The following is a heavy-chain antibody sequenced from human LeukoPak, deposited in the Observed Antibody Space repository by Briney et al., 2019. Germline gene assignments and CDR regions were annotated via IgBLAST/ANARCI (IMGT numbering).Heavy chain of an antibody. CDR3: ARHAGGEWLPSHNWFDP. CDR1: GGSISSYY. Sequence: PSETLSLTCTVSGGSISSYYWSWIRQPPGKGLEWIGYIYYSGSTNYNPSLKSRVTISVDTSKNQFSLKLSSVTAADTAVYYCARHAGGEWLPSHNWFDPWGQGTLVTVSS. CDR2: IYYSGST. D-gene: IGHD3-16*01. J-gene: IGHJ5*02. V-gene: IGHV4-59*08.